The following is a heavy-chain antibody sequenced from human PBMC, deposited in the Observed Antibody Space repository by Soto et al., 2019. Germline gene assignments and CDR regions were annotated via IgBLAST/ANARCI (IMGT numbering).Heavy chain of an antibody. J-gene: IGHJ4*02. CDR3: ARGRPNYDFWSGYPPAVDY. Sequence: SETLSLTCTVSGGSISSGGYYWSWIRQHPGKGLEWIGYIYYSGSTYYNPSLKSRVTISVDTSKNQLSLKLSSVTAADTAVFYCARGRPNYDFWSGYPPAVDYWGQGTLVTVSS. D-gene: IGHD3-3*01. CDR2: IYYSGST. CDR1: GGSISSGGYY. V-gene: IGHV4-31*03.